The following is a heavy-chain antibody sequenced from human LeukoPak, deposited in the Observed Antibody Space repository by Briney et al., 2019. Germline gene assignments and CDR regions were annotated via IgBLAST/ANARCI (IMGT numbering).Heavy chain of an antibody. D-gene: IGHD3-22*01. CDR2: IYHSGST. Sequence: SETLSLTCAVSGGSISSGGYSWSWIRQPPGKGLEWIGYIYHSGSTYYNPSLKSRVTISVDRSKNQFSLKLSSVTAADTAVYYCASRDYYDNSGYYLWGQGTLVTVSS. J-gene: IGHJ5*02. CDR3: ASRDYYDNSGYYL. V-gene: IGHV4-30-2*01. CDR1: GGSISSGGYS.